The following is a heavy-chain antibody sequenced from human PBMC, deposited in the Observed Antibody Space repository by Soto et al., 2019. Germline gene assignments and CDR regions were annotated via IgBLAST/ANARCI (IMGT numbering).Heavy chain of an antibody. CDR3: ARDEDSGWNYFDY. D-gene: IGHD6-19*01. CDR1: GYTFTSYA. Sequence: ASVKVSCKASGYTFTSYAMHWVRQAPGQGLEWMGWISAYNGNIHYAQNLQGRVTMTTDTSTSTAYMELRSLRSDDTAVYYCARDEDSGWNYFDYWGQGTLVTVSS. J-gene: IGHJ4*02. CDR2: ISAYNGNI. V-gene: IGHV1-18*01.